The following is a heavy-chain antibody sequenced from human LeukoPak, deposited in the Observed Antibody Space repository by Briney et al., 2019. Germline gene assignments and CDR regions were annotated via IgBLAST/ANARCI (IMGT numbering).Heavy chain of an antibody. Sequence: SDTLSLTCTVSGRSIRSYYGSWIREPPGKGLEWIGYIYYSGSTNYNPSLKSRVTISVDTSKNQFSLKMSSVTAADTAVYYCARDGRISGYYYYTDAFDIWGQGTMVTVSS. V-gene: IGHV4-59*01. CDR1: GRSIRSYY. J-gene: IGHJ3*02. CDR3: ARDGRISGYYYYTDAFDI. D-gene: IGHD3-22*01. CDR2: IYYSGST.